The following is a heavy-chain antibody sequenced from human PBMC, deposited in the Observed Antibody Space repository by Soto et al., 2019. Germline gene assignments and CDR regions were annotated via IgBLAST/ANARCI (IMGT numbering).Heavy chain of an antibody. J-gene: IGHJ4*02. CDR3: ARGRNKGTADY. Sequence: LSLTCAVYGGSFSGYYWSWIRQPPGKGLEWIGEINHSGSTNYNPSLKSRVTISVDTSKNQFSLKLSSVTAADTAVYYCARGRNKGTADYWGQGTLVTVSS. D-gene: IGHD6-13*01. CDR1: GGSFSGYY. V-gene: IGHV4-34*01. CDR2: INHSGST.